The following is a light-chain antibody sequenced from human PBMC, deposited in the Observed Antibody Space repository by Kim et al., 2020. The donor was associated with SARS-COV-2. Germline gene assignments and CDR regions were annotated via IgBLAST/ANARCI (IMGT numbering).Light chain of an antibody. Sequence: ITISCAGHSSNIGAGYDLPWYQQLPGTAPKLLIYGNSNRPSGVPDRFSGSKSGTSASLAITGLQAEDEADYYCQSYDSSLSGSGVFGGGTQLTVL. J-gene: IGLJ2*01. CDR2: GNS. CDR1: SSNIGAGYD. V-gene: IGLV1-40*01. CDR3: QSYDSSLSGSGV.